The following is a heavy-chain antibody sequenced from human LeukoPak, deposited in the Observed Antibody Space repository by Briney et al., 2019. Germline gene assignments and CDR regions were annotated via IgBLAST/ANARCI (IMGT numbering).Heavy chain of an antibody. D-gene: IGHD2-2*03. CDR1: GGSISSYY. J-gene: IGHJ5*02. V-gene: IGHV4-4*07. CDR2: IYTSGST. CDR3: ARDGECSSTSCYEDWFDP. Sequence: SETLSLTCTVSGGSISSYYWGWIRQPAGKGLEWIGRIYTSGSTNYNPSLKSRVTMSVDTSKNQFSLKLSSVTAADTAVYYCARDGECSSTSCYEDWFDPWGQGTLVTVSS.